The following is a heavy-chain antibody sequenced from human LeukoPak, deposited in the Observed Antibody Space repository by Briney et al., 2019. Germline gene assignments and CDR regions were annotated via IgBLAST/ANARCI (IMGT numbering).Heavy chain of an antibody. CDR3: AKDTSIGKYCTNGVCSPFDY. CDR2: ISDSGDYT. Sequence: GGSLRLSCAGSGFTYSSHPMSWVRQAPGQGLEWVSVISDSGDYTSYADSVRGRFTISRDNSRNTLYLQMISLRPEDTAVYYCAKDTSIGKYCTNGVCSPFDYWGQGTLVTVSS. D-gene: IGHD2-8*01. J-gene: IGHJ4*02. V-gene: IGHV3-23*01. CDR1: GFTYSSHP.